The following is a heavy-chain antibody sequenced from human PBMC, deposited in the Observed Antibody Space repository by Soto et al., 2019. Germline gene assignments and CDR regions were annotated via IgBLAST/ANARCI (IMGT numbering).Heavy chain of an antibody. V-gene: IGHV4-30-2*01. CDR1: GGSMSSGNSYT. CDR2: ISHTGST. J-gene: IGHJ5*02. CDR3: ARAVAPYLGTYLHP. D-gene: IGHD1-26*01. Sequence: PSETLSLTCAVSGGSMSSGNSYTWSWIRQPPGKGLEWIGSISHTGSTSYNPSLKGRVTMSVDKSKNQFSLKLSSVTAAAMGLYYCARAVAPYLGTYLHPWGKRHLVTVSS.